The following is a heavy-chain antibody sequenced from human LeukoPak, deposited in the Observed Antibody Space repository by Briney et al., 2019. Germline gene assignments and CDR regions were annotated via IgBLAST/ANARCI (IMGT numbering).Heavy chain of an antibody. D-gene: IGHD6-13*01. J-gene: IGHJ4*02. CDR3: AAPYSSSWFDF. CDR2: IVVGSNDT. CDR1: GFTLTSSA. Sequence: ASVKVSCKASGFTLTSSAVQWVRQAGGQRLEWIGWIVVGSNDTNYAQKFQKRVTIARDMSTNTAYMELSSLRSEDTAVYYCAAPYSSSWFDFWGRGTLVTVSS. V-gene: IGHV1-58*01.